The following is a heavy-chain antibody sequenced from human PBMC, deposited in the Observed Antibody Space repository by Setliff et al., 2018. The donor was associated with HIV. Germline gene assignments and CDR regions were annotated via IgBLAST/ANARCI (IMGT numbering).Heavy chain of an antibody. D-gene: IGHD3-10*01. Sequence: GSLRLSCAASGFTFSNAWMNWVRQAPGKGLEWVGRIRSETSGGTRDYAAPVKGRFTVSRDDSTNSVFLQMSSLKIEDTAVYYCAADLAEYGSGEFDNWGQGTLVTVSS. CDR2: IRSETSGGTR. CDR3: AADLAEYGSGEFDN. CDR1: GFTFSNAW. V-gene: IGHV3-15*01. J-gene: IGHJ4*02.